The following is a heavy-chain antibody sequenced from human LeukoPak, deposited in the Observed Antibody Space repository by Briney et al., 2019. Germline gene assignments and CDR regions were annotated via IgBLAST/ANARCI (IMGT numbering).Heavy chain of an antibody. CDR2: MNPNSGNT. D-gene: IGHD3-22*01. Sequence: ASVKVSCTASGYTFTSYDINWVRQATGQGLEWMGWMNPNSGNTGYAQKFQGRVTMTRNTSISTAYMELSSLRSEDTAVYYCARGGEYYYESSGYYWFDPWGQGTLVTVSS. CDR3: ARGGEYYYESSGYYWFDP. V-gene: IGHV1-8*01. J-gene: IGHJ5*02. CDR1: GYTFTSYD.